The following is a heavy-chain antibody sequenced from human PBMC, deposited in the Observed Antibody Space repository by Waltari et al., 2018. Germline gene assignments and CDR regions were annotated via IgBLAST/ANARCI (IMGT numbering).Heavy chain of an antibody. J-gene: IGHJ4*02. Sequence: QVQLVESGGGVVQPGRSLRLSCAASGFTFSSYGMHWVRQAPGKGLEWVAVKSDDGSNKYYADSGKGRFTISRDNSKNTLYLQMNSLRAEDTAVYYCAKGSEWELPIDYWGQGTLVTVSS. V-gene: IGHV3-30*18. CDR3: AKGSEWELPIDY. CDR2: KSDDGSNK. D-gene: IGHD1-26*01. CDR1: GFTFSSYG.